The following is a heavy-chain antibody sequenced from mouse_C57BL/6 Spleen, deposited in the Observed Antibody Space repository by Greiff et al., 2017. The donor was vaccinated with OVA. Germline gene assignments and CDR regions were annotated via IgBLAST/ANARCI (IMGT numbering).Heavy chain of an antibody. D-gene: IGHD2-3*01. CDR1: GYTFTDYN. CDR2: INPNNGGT. J-gene: IGHJ3*01. CDR3: ASWDDDVAY. V-gene: IGHV1-18*01. Sequence: VQLQQSGPELVKPGASVKIPCKASGYTFTDYNMDWVKQSHGKSLEWIGDINPNNGGTIYNQKFKGKATLTVDKSSSTAYMELRSLTSEDTAVYYCASWDDDVAYWGQGTLVTVSA.